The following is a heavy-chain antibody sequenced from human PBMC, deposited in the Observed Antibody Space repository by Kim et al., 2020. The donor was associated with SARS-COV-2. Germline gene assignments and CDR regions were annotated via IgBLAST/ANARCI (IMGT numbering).Heavy chain of an antibody. Sequence: GGSLRLSCAASGFTFSSYWMHWVRQAPGKGLVWVSPINSDGSSTSYADSVKGRFTISRDNAKNTLYLQMNSLRAEDTAVYYCARAFVSVVRGVIMNGYYYYGMDVWGQGTTVTVSS. CDR2: INSDGSST. V-gene: IGHV3-74*01. CDR1: GFTFSSYW. CDR3: ARAFVSVVRGVIMNGYYYYGMDV. D-gene: IGHD3-10*01. J-gene: IGHJ6*02.